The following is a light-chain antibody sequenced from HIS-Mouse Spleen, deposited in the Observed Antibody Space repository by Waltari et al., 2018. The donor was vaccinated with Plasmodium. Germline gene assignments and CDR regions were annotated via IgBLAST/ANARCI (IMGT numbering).Light chain of an antibody. V-gene: IGLV2-23*01. Sequence: QSALTQPASVSGSPGQSITISCTGTSSGVGSYNLLSWYQQHPGKAPKLMIYEGSKRPSGVSNRFSGSKSGNTASLTISGLQAEDEADYYCCSYAGSSTNWVFGGGTKLTVL. CDR3: CSYAGSSTNWV. CDR2: EGS. CDR1: SSGVGSYNL. J-gene: IGLJ3*02.